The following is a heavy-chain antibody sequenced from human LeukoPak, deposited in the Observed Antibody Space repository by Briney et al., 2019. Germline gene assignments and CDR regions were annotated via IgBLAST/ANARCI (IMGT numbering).Heavy chain of an antibody. CDR3: AKDQDSSWYYFDY. V-gene: IGHV3-30*02. CDR2: IRYDGSNK. D-gene: IGHD6-13*01. CDR1: GFTFSSYG. J-gene: IGHJ4*02. Sequence: GGSLRLSCAASGFTFSSYGMHWVRQAPGKGPEWVAFIRYDGSNKYYADSVKGRFTISRDNSKNTLYLQMNSLRAEDTAVYYCAKDQDSSWYYFDYWGQGTLVTVSS.